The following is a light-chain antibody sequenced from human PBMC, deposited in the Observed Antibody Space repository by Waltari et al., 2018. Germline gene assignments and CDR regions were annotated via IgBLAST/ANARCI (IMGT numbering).Light chain of an antibody. CDR2: YDT. Sequence: SYDLTQPPSVSVSAGQTARITCGGDNIGSKNVHWYQQKPPQAPMLVLYYDTRRPSGIPDRISGSNSGNTATLTITGVEAGDEADYYCQVWDSSSDHALFGGGTRLTV. CDR1: NIGSKN. J-gene: IGLJ7*01. V-gene: IGLV3-21*01. CDR3: QVWDSSSDHAL.